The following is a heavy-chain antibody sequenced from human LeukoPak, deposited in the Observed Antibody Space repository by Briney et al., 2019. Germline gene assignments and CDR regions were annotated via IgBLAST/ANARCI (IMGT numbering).Heavy chain of an antibody. CDR1: GGSISSGGYY. V-gene: IGHV4-31*03. CDR3: AGTPPRVTVTSADYYFDY. Sequence: SGTLSLTCTVSGGSISSGGYYWSWIRQHPGKGLEWIGYIYYSGSTYYNPSLKSRVTISVDTSKNQFSLKLSSVTAADTAVYYCAGTPPRVTVTSADYYFDYWGQGTLVTVSS. CDR2: IYYSGST. D-gene: IGHD4-17*01. J-gene: IGHJ4*02.